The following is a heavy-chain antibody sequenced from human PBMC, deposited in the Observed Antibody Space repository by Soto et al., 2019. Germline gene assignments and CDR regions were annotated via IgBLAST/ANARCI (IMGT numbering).Heavy chain of an antibody. CDR1: GFTFSSYG. Sequence: QVQLVESGGGVVQPGRSLRLSCAASGFTFSSYGMHWVRQAPGKGLEWVAVISYDGSNKYYADSVKGRFTISRDNSKNTLYLQMNSLRAEDTAVYYCAKDPSPYYYGSGSAVDWGQGTLVTVSS. D-gene: IGHD3-10*01. J-gene: IGHJ4*02. CDR3: AKDPSPYYYGSGSAVD. V-gene: IGHV3-30*18. CDR2: ISYDGSNK.